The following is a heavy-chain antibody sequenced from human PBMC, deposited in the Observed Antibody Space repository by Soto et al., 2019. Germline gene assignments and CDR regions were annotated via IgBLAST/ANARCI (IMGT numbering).Heavy chain of an antibody. CDR2: ISYDGSNT. J-gene: IGHJ4*02. Sequence: QVLLVESGGGVVQPGRSLRLSCAASGFPFTTYGMHWVREGPGKGLEWVAVISYDGSNTYYADSVKGRFTISRDNSKNTLYLQMNSLRTEDTALYYCVGGQYYFGYRGQGTLVTVSS. CDR1: GFPFTTYG. V-gene: IGHV3-30*03. D-gene: IGHD3-10*01. CDR3: VGGQYYFGY.